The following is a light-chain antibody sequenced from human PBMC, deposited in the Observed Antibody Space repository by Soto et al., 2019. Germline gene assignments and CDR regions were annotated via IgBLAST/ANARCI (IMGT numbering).Light chain of an antibody. CDR3: CSYAGSSYV. CDR2: EVS. CDR1: SSDVGSYNL. V-gene: IGLV2-23*02. J-gene: IGLJ1*01. Sequence: QSVLTQPASVSGSPGQSITISCTGTSSDVGSYNLVSWYQQHPGKAPKLMIYEVSKRPSGVSNRFSGSKSGNTASLTISGLQAEDEADYSCCSYAGSSYVFGTGTMVTVL.